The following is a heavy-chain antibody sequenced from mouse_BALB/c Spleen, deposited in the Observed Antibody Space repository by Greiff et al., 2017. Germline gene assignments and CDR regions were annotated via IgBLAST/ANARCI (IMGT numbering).Heavy chain of an antibody. V-gene: IGHV2-9*02. J-gene: IGHJ3*01. CDR1: GFSLTSYG. D-gene: IGHD2-14*01. CDR3: ATYRYDDGFAY. CDR2: IWAGGST. Sequence: VQLQESGPGLVAPSQSLSITCTVSGFSLTSYGVHWVRQPPGKGLEWLGVIWAGGSTNYNSALMSRLSISKDNSKSQVFLKMNSLQTDDTAMYYCATYRYDDGFAYWGQGTLVTVSA.